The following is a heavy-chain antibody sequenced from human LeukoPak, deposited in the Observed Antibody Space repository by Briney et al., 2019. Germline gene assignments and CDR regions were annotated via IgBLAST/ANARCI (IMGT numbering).Heavy chain of an antibody. D-gene: IGHD3-9*01. CDR1: GFTSSNAC. J-gene: IGHJ4*02. Sequence: GGSLRLSCAASGFTSSNACMSWVRQAPGKGPEWVGRIKSKTDGGTTDYAAPVKGRFTISRDDSKNTLYLQMNSLKTEDTAVYYCTTPWGPDILTGEGNFDYWGQGTLVTVSS. CDR3: TTPWGPDILTGEGNFDY. CDR2: IKSKTDGGTT. V-gene: IGHV3-15*01.